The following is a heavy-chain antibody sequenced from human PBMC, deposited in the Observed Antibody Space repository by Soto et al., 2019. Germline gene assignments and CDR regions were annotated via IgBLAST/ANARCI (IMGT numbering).Heavy chain of an antibody. D-gene: IGHD6-13*01. CDR3: ATGIAAPNRFDP. CDR2: FDPEDGET. CDR1: GYTLTELS. V-gene: IGHV1-24*01. Sequence: ASVKVSCKVSGYTLTELSMHWVRQAPGKGLEWMGGFDPEDGETIYAQKFQGRVTMTEDTSTDTAYMELSSLRSEDTAVYYCATGIAAPNRFDPWGQGTLVTVSS. J-gene: IGHJ5*02.